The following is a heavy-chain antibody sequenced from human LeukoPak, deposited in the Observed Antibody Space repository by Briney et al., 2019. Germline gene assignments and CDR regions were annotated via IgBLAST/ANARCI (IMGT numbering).Heavy chain of an antibody. V-gene: IGHV3-53*01. Sequence: GGSLRLSCAASGFTFSTNDMSWVRQAPGKALEWVSVIYSGGSPYYADSVKGRFTTSRDNSKNTLYLQMNSLRAEDTAVYYCARDLNYYDSSGYGHWGQGTLVTVSS. CDR2: IYSGGSP. CDR3: ARDLNYYDSSGYGH. J-gene: IGHJ4*02. D-gene: IGHD3-22*01. CDR1: GFTFSTND.